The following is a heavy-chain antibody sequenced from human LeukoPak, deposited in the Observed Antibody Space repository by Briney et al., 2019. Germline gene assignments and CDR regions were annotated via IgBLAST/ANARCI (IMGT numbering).Heavy chain of an antibody. CDR2: ISSSGSTI. D-gene: IGHD3-22*01. Sequence: GGSLRLSCAASGFTFSDYYMSWIRQAPGKGLEWVSYISSSGSTIYYADSVKGRFTISRDNAKNSLYLQMNSLRAEDTAVYYCAREYYDSSGYYYFDYWGQGTLVTVSS. CDR3: AREYYDSSGYYYFDY. CDR1: GFTFSDYY. V-gene: IGHV3-11*04. J-gene: IGHJ4*02.